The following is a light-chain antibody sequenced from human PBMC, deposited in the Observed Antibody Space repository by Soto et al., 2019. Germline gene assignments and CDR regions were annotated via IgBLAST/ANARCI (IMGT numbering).Light chain of an antibody. CDR3: AALDDSLSAWV. Sequence: QSVLTQPPSASGTPGQRVTISCSGSSSNIEGNYVYWYQQFPGTAPNLLIYRNNQRPSRVPDRLSGAKSGTSASLAISGLRSEDEADYYCAALDDSLSAWVFGGGTKLTVL. V-gene: IGLV1-47*01. J-gene: IGLJ3*02. CDR1: SSNIEGNY. CDR2: RNN.